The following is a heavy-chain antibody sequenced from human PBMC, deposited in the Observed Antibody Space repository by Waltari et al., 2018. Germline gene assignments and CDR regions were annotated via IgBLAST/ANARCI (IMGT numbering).Heavy chain of an antibody. Sequence: QVQLVQSGAEVKKPGASVKVSCKASGYTFTSYDINWVRQATGPGLEWRGGMNPNSGNTGYAQKFQGRVTITRNTAISTAYMELSSLRSEDTAVYYCARGSRVVVAATLIYYFDYWGQGTLVTVSS. V-gene: IGHV1-8*03. D-gene: IGHD2-15*01. CDR3: ARGSRVVVAATLIYYFDY. J-gene: IGHJ4*02. CDR1: GYTFTSYD. CDR2: MNPNSGNT.